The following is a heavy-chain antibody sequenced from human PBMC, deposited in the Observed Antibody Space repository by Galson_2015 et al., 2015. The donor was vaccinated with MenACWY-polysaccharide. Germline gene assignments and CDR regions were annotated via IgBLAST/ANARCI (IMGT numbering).Heavy chain of an antibody. CDR2: IYYSGST. D-gene: IGHD6-13*01. CDR1: GGSISGYY. V-gene: IGHV4-59*08. Sequence: ETLSLTCTVSGGSISGYYWSWIRQPPGKGLEWIGNIYYSGSTDYNPSLKSRVTISVDMSKNQFSLKLSSVTAADTAVYYCARGYSTSWTYYLDFWGQGTLVTVSS. CDR3: ARGYSTSWTYYLDF. J-gene: IGHJ4*02.